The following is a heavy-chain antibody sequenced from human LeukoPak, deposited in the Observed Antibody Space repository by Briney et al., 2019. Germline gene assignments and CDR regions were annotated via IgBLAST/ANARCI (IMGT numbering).Heavy chain of an antibody. CDR2: LSSNGGST. V-gene: IGHV3-64D*06. J-gene: IGHJ5*02. D-gene: IGHD6-13*01. CDR1: GFTFSSYA. Sequence: PGGSLRLFCSASGFTFSSYAMHWVRQAPGKGLEYVSALSSNGGSTYYADSVKGRFTISRDNSKNTLYLQMSSLRAEDTAVYYCVKPKYSSSWATPFDPWGQGTLVTVSS. CDR3: VKPKYSSSWATPFDP.